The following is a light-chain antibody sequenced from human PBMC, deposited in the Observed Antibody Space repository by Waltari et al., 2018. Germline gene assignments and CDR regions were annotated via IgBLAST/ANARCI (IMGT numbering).Light chain of an antibody. V-gene: IGLV1-47*01. CDR1: TSNIGSHY. CDR2: KYD. CDR3: TAWDDNLSVV. J-gene: IGLJ3*02. Sequence: QSVLTQPPSASGTPGQRVTISCFGSTSNIGSHYVSWYQHIPGTTPKLLIHKYDRRPSGVPDRFSGSVSGTSASLAISGLRSEDDADYYCTAWDDNLSVVVGGGTKLTVL.